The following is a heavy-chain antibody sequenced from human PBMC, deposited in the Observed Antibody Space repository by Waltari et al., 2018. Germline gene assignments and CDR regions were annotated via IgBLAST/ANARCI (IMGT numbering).Heavy chain of an antibody. CDR2: IYYSGST. J-gene: IGHJ5*02. D-gene: IGHD2-15*01. CDR1: GGSISSHY. Sequence: QVQLQESGPGLVKPSETLSLTCTVSGGSISSHYWSWIRQPPGKGLEWIGYIYYSGSTNYNPSLKSRVTISVDTSKNQCSLKLSSVTAADTAVYYCARWKADCSGGSCYSNWFDPWGQGTLVTVSS. CDR3: ARWKADCSGGSCYSNWFDP. V-gene: IGHV4-59*11.